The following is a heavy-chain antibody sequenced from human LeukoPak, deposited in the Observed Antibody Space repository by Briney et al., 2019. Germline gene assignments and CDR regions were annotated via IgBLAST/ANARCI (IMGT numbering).Heavy chain of an antibody. CDR3: ARGGGSYLDYFDY. D-gene: IGHD1-26*01. CDR2: ISSSSSDI. CDR1: GFTFSAFS. J-gene: IGHJ4*02. V-gene: IGHV3-21*01. Sequence: GGSLRLSCAASGFTFSAFSMNWVRQAPGKGLEWVSAISSSSSDIYYTDSVKGRFTISRDNANNFLYLQVSSLRAEDTAVYYCARGGGSYLDYFDYWGQGTLVTVSS.